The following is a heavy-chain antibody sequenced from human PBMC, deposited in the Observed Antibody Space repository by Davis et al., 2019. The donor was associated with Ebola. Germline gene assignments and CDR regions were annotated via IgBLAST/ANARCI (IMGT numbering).Heavy chain of an antibody. V-gene: IGHV4-34*01. Sequence: SETLSLTCAVYGGSFSGYYWSWIRQTPGKGLEWIGEINHSGSTNYNPSLKSRVTISVDTSKNQFSLKLSSVTAADTAVYYCARRYCSGGSCYYGYWGQGTLVTVSS. J-gene: IGHJ4*02. CDR2: INHSGST. CDR1: GGSFSGYY. D-gene: IGHD2-15*01. CDR3: ARRYCSGGSCYYGY.